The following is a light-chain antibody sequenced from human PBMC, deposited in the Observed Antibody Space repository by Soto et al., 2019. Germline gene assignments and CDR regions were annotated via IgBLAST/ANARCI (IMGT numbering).Light chain of an antibody. J-gene: IGKJ5*01. V-gene: IGKV1-9*01. Sequence: DIQLTQTTSFLSASVGDRVTITCRASQGLAGYLAWYQQKPGKAPDLLIYTTSTLQSGVPSRFSGSGSGTEFTLTISSLQPEDFATYYCQQVRSYPITFGQGTRLEIK. CDR3: QQVRSYPIT. CDR2: TTS. CDR1: QGLAGY.